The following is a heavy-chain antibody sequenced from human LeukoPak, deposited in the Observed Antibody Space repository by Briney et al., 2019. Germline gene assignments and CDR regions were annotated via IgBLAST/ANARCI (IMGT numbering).Heavy chain of an antibody. CDR3: ARAIVVVVAANSGPRSDYYYMDV. Sequence: GASVKVSCKASGYTFTSYGISWVRQAPGQGLEWMGWISAYNGNTNYAQKLQGRVTMTTDTSTSTAYMELRSLRSDDTAVYYCARAIVVVVAANSGPRSDYYYMDVWGKGTTVTVSS. D-gene: IGHD2-15*01. CDR1: GYTFTSYG. J-gene: IGHJ6*03. CDR2: ISAYNGNT. V-gene: IGHV1-18*01.